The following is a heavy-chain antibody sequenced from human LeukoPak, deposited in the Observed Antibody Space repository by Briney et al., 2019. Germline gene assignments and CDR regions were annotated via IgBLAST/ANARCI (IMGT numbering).Heavy chain of an antibody. CDR3: ARGYQYDFWGGNPLDL. D-gene: IGHD3-3*01. V-gene: IGHV3-74*03. CDR1: GFTFSNYW. J-gene: IGHJ5*02. Sequence: GGSLRLSCEASGFTFSNYWMHWVRQVPGKGLVCVSRVDRDGSGITYADSVQGRFTISRDNAKNTLYLQMDSLRAEDTAVYYCARGYQYDFWGGNPLDLWGQGTLVTVSS. CDR2: VDRDGSGI.